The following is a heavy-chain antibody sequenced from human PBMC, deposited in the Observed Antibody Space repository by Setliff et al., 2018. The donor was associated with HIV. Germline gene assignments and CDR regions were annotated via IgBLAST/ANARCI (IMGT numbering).Heavy chain of an antibody. CDR2: IYPGDSDS. Sequence: LGESLKISCKASGYSFTSYWIGWVRQMPGKGLEWMGIIYPGDSDSRYSPPFQGQVTISVDKSISTAYLQWDRLKASDTAMYYCVRSGGFGELYGYWGQGTLVTVSS. CDR1: GYSFTSYW. D-gene: IGHD3-10*01. V-gene: IGHV5-51*01. J-gene: IGHJ4*02. CDR3: VRSGGFGELYGY.